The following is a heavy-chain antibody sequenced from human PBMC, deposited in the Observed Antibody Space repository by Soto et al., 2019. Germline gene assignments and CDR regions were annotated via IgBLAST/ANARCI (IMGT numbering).Heavy chain of an antibody. D-gene: IGHD2-2*01. CDR3: ARDGDCSSTSCYAEGPALAYNWFDP. J-gene: IGHJ5*02. CDR2: ISAYNGNT. Sequence: QVQLVQSGAEVKKPGASVKVSCKASGYTFTSYGISWVRQAPGQGLEWMGWISAYNGNTNYAQKLQGRVTMTTDTSTSKAYMELRSLRSDDTAVYYCARDGDCSSTSCYAEGPALAYNWFDPWGQGTLVTVSS. CDR1: GYTFTSYG. V-gene: IGHV1-18*01.